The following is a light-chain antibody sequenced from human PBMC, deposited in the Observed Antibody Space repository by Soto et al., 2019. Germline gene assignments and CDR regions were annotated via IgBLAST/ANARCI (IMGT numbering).Light chain of an antibody. CDR2: KAS. Sequence: DIQMTQSPSTLSGSVGDRVAITCRASQTISSWLAWYQQKPGKAPKLLIYKASTLKSGVPSRFSGSGSGTEFTLTISSLQPDDFATYYCQQYNSHSTWKFGPGTKVDI. J-gene: IGKJ1*01. CDR1: QTISSW. V-gene: IGKV1-5*03. CDR3: QQYNSHSTWK.